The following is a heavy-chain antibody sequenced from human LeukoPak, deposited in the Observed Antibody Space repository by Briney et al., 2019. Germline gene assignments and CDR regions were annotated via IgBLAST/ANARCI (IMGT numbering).Heavy chain of an antibody. CDR3: ARAPNDILTGYRD. Sequence: GASVKVSCKASGGTFSSYAISWVRQAPGQGLGWMGGIIPIFGTANYAQKFQGRVTITADESTSTAYMELSSLRSEDTAVYYCARAPNDILTGYRDWGQGTLVTVSS. D-gene: IGHD3-9*01. J-gene: IGHJ4*02. CDR1: GGTFSSYA. CDR2: IIPIFGTA. V-gene: IGHV1-69*13.